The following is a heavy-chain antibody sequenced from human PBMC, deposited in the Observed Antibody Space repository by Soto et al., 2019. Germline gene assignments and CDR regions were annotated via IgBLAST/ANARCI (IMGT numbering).Heavy chain of an antibody. D-gene: IGHD3-10*01. Sequence: ASVKVSCKASGYTFTGYYMHWVRQAPGQGLEWMGWISTYNGNTNYAQRLQGRVTMTTDTSTSTAYMELRSLRSDDMAVYYCARDTYGLFDSWGQGTLVTVS. CDR2: ISTYNGNT. V-gene: IGHV1-18*03. J-gene: IGHJ4*02. CDR1: GYTFTGYY. CDR3: ARDTYGLFDS.